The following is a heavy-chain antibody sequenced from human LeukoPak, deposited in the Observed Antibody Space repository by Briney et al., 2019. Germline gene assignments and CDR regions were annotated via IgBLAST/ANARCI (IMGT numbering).Heavy chain of an antibody. CDR3: ARGYCSSTSCYVSDY. CDR2: ISSSGGST. CDR1: GFTFGSYA. J-gene: IGHJ4*02. Sequence: GGSLRLSCAASGFTFGSYAMNWVRQAPGKGLEYVSAISSSGGSTSYANSVKGRFIISRDNSKNTLYLQMGSLRPDDMAVYYCARGYCSSTSCYVSDYWGQGTLVTVSS. V-gene: IGHV3-64*01. D-gene: IGHD2-2*01.